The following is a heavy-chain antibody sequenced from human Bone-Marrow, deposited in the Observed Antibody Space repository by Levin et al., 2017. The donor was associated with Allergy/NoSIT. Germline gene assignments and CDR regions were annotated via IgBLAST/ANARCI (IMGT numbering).Heavy chain of an antibody. J-gene: IGHJ4*02. D-gene: IGHD4-17*01. CDR1: GGSISNFY. V-gene: IGHV4-59*01. Sequence: SETLSLTCTVSGGSISNFYWSWIRQPPGKGLEWIGYVYDSGNTNYNLSLKSRVTISIDTSKNQFSLKCDSVTAAATAVYYCARAVYGANCFDSWGQGTLVTVSS. CDR2: VYDSGNT. CDR3: ARAVYGANCFDS.